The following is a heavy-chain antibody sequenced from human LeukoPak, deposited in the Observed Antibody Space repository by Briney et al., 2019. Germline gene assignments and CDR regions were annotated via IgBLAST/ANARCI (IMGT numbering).Heavy chain of an antibody. Sequence: ASVKVSCKASGYTFTNYGINWVRQAPGQGLERLAWISTYTGKTDYAQKLQGRVTLTTDTSTSTAYMELRSLKSDDTAVYYCARGVYYDTSGYYSFDYWGQGTLVAVSS. D-gene: IGHD3-22*01. CDR2: ISTYTGKT. J-gene: IGHJ4*02. V-gene: IGHV1-18*01. CDR3: ARGVYYDTSGYYSFDY. CDR1: GYTFTNYG.